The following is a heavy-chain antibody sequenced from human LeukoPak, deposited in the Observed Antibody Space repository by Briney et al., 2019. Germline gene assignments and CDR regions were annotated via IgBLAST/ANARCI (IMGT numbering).Heavy chain of an antibody. Sequence: GGSLRLSCAASGFTVSSNYMSWVRQAPGKGLEWVSVIYSGGGTYYADAVKGRFTISRDNSKNTLHLQMNSLRAGDTAVYYCARDHYIDAFDIWGQGTMVTVSS. CDR3: ARDHYIDAFDI. D-gene: IGHD3-10*01. CDR2: IYSGGGT. CDR1: GFTVSSNY. V-gene: IGHV3-66*01. J-gene: IGHJ3*02.